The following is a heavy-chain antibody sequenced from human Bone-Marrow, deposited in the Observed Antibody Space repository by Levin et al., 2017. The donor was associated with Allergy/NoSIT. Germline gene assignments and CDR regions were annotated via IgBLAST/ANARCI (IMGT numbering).Heavy chain of an antibody. CDR2: ITWDGGST. D-gene: IGHD2-2*01. CDR3: AKDVYCTTTSCYDYYNYGMDV. Sequence: GGSLRLSCAASGFTFGDYTMHWVRQAPGKGLEWVSLITWDGGSTSYADSVKGRFTISRDNSKNSLFLQMNSLRTEDTALYYCAKDVYCTTTSCYDYYNYGMDVWGQGTTVTVSS. CDR1: GFTFGDYT. J-gene: IGHJ6*02. V-gene: IGHV3-43*01.